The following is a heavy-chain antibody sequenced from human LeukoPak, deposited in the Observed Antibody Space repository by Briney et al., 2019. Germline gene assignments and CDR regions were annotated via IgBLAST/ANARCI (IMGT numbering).Heavy chain of an antibody. Sequence: SETLSLTCTVSGYPISSGYYWGWIRQPPGKGLEWIGSIYHSGSTYYNTSLKSRVTISVDTSKNQFSLKLSSVTAVDTAVYYCAREVAAAGTGYFDYWGQGTLVTVSS. CDR1: GYPISSGYY. D-gene: IGHD6-13*01. CDR2: IYHSGST. CDR3: AREVAAAGTGYFDY. J-gene: IGHJ4*02. V-gene: IGHV4-38-2*02.